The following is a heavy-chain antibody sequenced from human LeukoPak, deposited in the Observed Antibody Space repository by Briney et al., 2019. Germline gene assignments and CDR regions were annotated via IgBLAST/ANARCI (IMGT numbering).Heavy chain of an antibody. D-gene: IGHD3-3*01. V-gene: IGHV1-69*05. CDR1: GGTFSSYA. Sequence: ASVKVSCKASGGTFSSYAISWVRQAPGQGLEWMGGIIPIFGTANYAQKFQGRVTITTDESTSTAYMELSSLRSEDTTVYYCARALSYCDFWSGPLDYWGQGTLVTVSS. J-gene: IGHJ4*02. CDR3: ARALSYCDFWSGPLDY. CDR2: IIPIFGTA.